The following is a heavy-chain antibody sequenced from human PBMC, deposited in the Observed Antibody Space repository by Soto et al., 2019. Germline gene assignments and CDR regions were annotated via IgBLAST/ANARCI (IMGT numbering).Heavy chain of an antibody. Sequence: ETLSLTWRGVGCNVGSRSSYYWNWIRKPPGKGLEWIGYISHSGSTDYNPSLKSRVTISVDTSTNQFSLRLSSVTAADTAVYYCVREGTWPVWGQGTPGTVPS. V-gene: IGHV4-61*01. J-gene: IGHJ6*02. D-gene: IGHD3-10*01. CDR1: GCNVGSRSSYY. CDR2: ISHSGST. CDR3: VREGTWPV.